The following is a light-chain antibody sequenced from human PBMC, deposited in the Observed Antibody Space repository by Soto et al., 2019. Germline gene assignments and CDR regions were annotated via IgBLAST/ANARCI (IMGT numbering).Light chain of an antibody. CDR1: QSVGSSH. V-gene: IGKV3-20*01. J-gene: IGKJ1*01. CDR3: QYYGSSPRT. Sequence: EIVLTQSPGTLSLSPGERSTLSCRSSQSVGSSHLAWYQQKPGQAPRLLIYGTSNRATGIPDRFSGSGSGPDFSLIISRLEPEDFAVYYCQYYGSSPRTFGQGTKVDI. CDR2: GTS.